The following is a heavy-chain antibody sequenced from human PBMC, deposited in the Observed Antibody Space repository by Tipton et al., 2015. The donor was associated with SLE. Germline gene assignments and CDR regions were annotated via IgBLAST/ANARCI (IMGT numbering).Heavy chain of an antibody. J-gene: IGHJ5*02. CDR2: INHSGTT. CDR3: ARGAQEGRRWLQPTPNNWFDP. CDR1: GGSFSGYF. D-gene: IGHD5-24*01. V-gene: IGHV4-34*01. Sequence: TLSLTCAVYGGSFSGYFWTWIRQPPGKGLQWIGDINHSGTTNYIPSLESRVTMSVDTSKNQFSLKLSSVTAADTATYYCARGAQEGRRWLQPTPNNWFDPWGQGTLVTVSS.